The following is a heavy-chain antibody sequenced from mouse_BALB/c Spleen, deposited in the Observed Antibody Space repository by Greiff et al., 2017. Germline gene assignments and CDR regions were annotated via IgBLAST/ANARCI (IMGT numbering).Heavy chain of an antibody. CDR2: INSNGGST. CDR1: GFTFSSYY. V-gene: IGHV5-6-2*01. D-gene: IGHD2-14*01. CDR3: ARRNRYDGFDY. Sequence: EVQVVESGGGLVKLGGSLKLSCAASGFTFSSYYMSWVRQTPEKRLELVAAINSNGGSTYYPDTVKGRFTISRDNAKNTLYLQMSSLKSEDTALYYCARRNRYDGFDYWGQGTTLTVSS. J-gene: IGHJ2*01.